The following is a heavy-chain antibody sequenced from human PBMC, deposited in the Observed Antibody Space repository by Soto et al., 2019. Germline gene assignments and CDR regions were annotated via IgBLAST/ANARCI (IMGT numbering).Heavy chain of an antibody. J-gene: IGHJ5*02. CDR1: GGSISSSSYY. Sequence: SETLSLPCTVSGGSISSSSYYWGWIRQPPGKGLEWIGSIYYSGSTYYTPSLKSRVTISVDTSKNQFSLKLSSVTAADTAVYYCARHYVASSGYSYEDWFDPWGQGTLVTVSS. CDR2: IYYSGST. V-gene: IGHV4-39*01. D-gene: IGHD5-18*01. CDR3: ARHYVASSGYSYEDWFDP.